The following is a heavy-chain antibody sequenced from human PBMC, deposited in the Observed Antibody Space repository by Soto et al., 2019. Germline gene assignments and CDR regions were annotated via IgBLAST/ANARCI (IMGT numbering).Heavy chain of an antibody. J-gene: IGHJ6*02. CDR3: ARERVGHSAMDV. CDR2: VSDSGST. CDR1: GGSITNYY. Sequence: QVQLQESGPGLVKPSETLSLMCTVSGGSITNYYWSWIRQSPAKGLEWIGYVSDSGSTKYNPSLKSRVTKSVDTSKNQFSLTLTSLTAADTAVYYCARERVGHSAMDVWGQGTTVTVSS. V-gene: IGHV4-59*12. D-gene: IGHD1-26*01.